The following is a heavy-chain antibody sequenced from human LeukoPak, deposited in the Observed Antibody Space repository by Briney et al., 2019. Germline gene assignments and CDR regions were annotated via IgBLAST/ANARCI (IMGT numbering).Heavy chain of an antibody. CDR1: GGTFSSYA. J-gene: IGHJ5*02. Sequence: ASVKVSCKASGGTFSSYAISWVRQAPGQGLEWMGGIIPIFGTANYAQKFQGRVTITADESTSTAYMELSSLRSEDTAVYYCARANSGYDRPRFGPWGQGTLGTVSS. V-gene: IGHV1-69*13. CDR3: ARANSGYDRPRFGP. D-gene: IGHD5-12*01. CDR2: IIPIFGTA.